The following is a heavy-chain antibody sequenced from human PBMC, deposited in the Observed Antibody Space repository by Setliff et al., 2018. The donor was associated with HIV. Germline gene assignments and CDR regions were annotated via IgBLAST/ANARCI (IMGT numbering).Heavy chain of an antibody. CDR2: VFYAGSA. CDR3: ARGPSGGGFYYMDV. V-gene: IGHV4-59*01. CDR1: GDSFSNYY. Sequence: SETLSLTCTVSGDSFSNYYWSWIRQPPGKGLEWIGYVFYAGSATYNPSLKSRVSISVDRSTNRFSLMLHSVTAADTAVYYCARGPSGGGFYYMDVWGKGTTVTVSS. J-gene: IGHJ6*03. D-gene: IGHD2-15*01.